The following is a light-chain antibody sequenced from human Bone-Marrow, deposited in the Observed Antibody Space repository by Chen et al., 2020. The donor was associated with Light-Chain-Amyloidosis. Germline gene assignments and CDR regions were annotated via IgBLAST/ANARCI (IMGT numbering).Light chain of an antibody. CDR2: DDS. J-gene: IGLJ3*02. Sequence: SYVLTQPSSVSVAPGQTATIACGGNNIGTTSVHWYQQTPGQDPLLVVYDDSDRPSGIPERLSGSNAGNAATLTISRVEAGDEADYYCQVWDRGSDRPVFGGGTKLTVL. CDR1: NIGTTS. V-gene: IGLV3-21*02. CDR3: QVWDRGSDRPV.